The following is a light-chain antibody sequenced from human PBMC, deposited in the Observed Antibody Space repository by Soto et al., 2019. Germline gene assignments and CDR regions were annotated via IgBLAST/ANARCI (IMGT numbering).Light chain of an antibody. Sequence: ETVLTQSPGTLSLSPGETATLSCRASQSLGSNSLVWYQQKPGQPPRLLISGVSNRATDIPDRFSGSGSGKDFTLTINRLESEDFAVYACQQYGNLPLTFGQGPRLEIK. V-gene: IGKV3-20*01. CDR1: QSLGSNS. CDR3: QQYGNLPLT. J-gene: IGKJ5*01. CDR2: GVS.